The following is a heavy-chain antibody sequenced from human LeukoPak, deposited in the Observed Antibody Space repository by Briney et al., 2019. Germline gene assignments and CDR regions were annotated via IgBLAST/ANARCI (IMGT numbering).Heavy chain of an antibody. CDR3: ARDYYGSGSYYRGDY. D-gene: IGHD3-10*01. V-gene: IGHV1-69*05. Sequence: ASVKVSCKASGGTFSSYAISWVRQAPGQGLEWMGGIIPIFGTANYAQKLQGRVTMTTDTSTSTAYMELRSLRSDDTAVYYCARDYYGSGSYYRGDYWGQGTLVTVSS. CDR2: IIPIFGTA. J-gene: IGHJ4*02. CDR1: GGTFSSYA.